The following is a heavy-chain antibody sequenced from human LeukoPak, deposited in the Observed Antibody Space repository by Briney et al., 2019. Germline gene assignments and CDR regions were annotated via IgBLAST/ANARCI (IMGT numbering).Heavy chain of an antibody. CDR2: ISSSRSYI. Sequence: GGSLRLSCAASGFTFSSYSMIWVRQAPGKGLEGGSYISSSRSYIYYADSVKGRFNNSRNNAKNSLYLQMNRLRAEDTAVYYCARETGPGSGSYYKAVDYWGQGTLVTVSS. CDR1: GFTFSSYS. V-gene: IGHV3-21*01. J-gene: IGHJ4*02. D-gene: IGHD3-10*01. CDR3: ARETGPGSGSYYKAVDY.